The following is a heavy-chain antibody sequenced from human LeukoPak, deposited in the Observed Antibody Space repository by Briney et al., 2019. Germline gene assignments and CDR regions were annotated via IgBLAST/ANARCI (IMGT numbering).Heavy chain of an antibody. CDR2: IHPTGSA. V-gene: IGHV4-59*08. CDR1: GCPLSNHY. CDR3: ARHRSEGSYPLDS. J-gene: IGHJ4*02. Sequence: SETLSLTCTVSGCPLSNHYRRWIRQPPAKGLEWIGHIHPTGSATYSPSLKSQVSISADTSKNQFSLKLPSVTAADTAVYYCARHRSEGSYPLDSWGQGALVTVSS. D-gene: IGHD2-2*02.